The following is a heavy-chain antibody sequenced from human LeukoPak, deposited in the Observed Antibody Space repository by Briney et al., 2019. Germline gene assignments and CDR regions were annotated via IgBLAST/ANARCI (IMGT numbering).Heavy chain of an antibody. J-gene: IGHJ4*02. Sequence: SETLSLTCTVSGDSISSSSCYWGWIRQPPGRGLEWIGYIYYTGSTNYNPSLKSRVTISVDTSKNQFSLKLSSVTAADTAVYYCARVDSSNWYDSRGYFDYWGQGTLVTVSS. D-gene: IGHD6-13*01. V-gene: IGHV4-61*05. CDR2: IYYTGST. CDR1: GDSISSSSCY. CDR3: ARVDSSNWYDSRGYFDY.